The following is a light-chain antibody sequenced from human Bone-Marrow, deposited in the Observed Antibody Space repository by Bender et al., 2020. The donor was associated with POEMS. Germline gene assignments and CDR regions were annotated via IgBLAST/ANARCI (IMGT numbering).Light chain of an antibody. V-gene: IGLV2-14*03. Sequence: QPALNQPASVSGSPGQSITISCTGSSSDVGGFNYVYWYQQLPGKAPRLLIYDVTHRPSGVSDRFSGTKSGNTASLTISGLQAEDEADYYCSSYTRSSTRVFGGGTKVTVL. CDR1: SSDVGGFNY. CDR3: SSYTRSSTRV. CDR2: DVT. J-gene: IGLJ3*02.